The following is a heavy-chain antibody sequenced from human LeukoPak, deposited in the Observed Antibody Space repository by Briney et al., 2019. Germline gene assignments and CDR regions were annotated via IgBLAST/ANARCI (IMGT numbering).Heavy chain of an antibody. J-gene: IGHJ4*02. D-gene: IGHD4-23*01. CDR1: GGSFSGYY. Sequence: SETLSLTCAVYGGSFSGYYWSWIRQPPGKGLEWIGEINHSGSTNYNPSLKSRVTISVDTSKNQFSLKLSSVTAADTAVYYCARPSRIYGGNIRSIFGYGGQGTLVTVSA. V-gene: IGHV4-34*01. CDR3: ARPSRIYGGNIRSIFGY. CDR2: INHSGST.